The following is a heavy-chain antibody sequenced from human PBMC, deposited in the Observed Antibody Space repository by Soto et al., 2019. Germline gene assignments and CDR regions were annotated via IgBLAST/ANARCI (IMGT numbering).Heavy chain of an antibody. V-gene: IGHV1-69*13. CDR2: IIPIFGTA. J-gene: IGHJ3*02. Sequence: SVKVSCKASGYTFTSYGIHWVRQAPGQRLEWMGWIIPIFGTANYAQKFQGRVTITADESTSTAYMELSSLRSEDTAVYYCARAFATMIVIEGAFDIWGQGTMVTVSS. CDR1: GYTFTSYG. D-gene: IGHD3-22*01. CDR3: ARAFATMIVIEGAFDI.